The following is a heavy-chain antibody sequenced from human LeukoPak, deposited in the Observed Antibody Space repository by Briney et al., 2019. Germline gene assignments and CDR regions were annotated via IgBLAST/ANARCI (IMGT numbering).Heavy chain of an antibody. CDR2: ISGSGGST. Sequence: PEGSLRLSCAASGFTFSSYAMSWVRQAPGKGLEWVSAISGSGGSTYYANSVKGRFTISRDNSKNTLYLQMNSLRAEDTAVYYCAKALGYSSGWPGDYFDYWGQGTLVTVSS. D-gene: IGHD6-19*01. J-gene: IGHJ4*02. CDR1: GFTFSSYA. CDR3: AKALGYSSGWPGDYFDY. V-gene: IGHV3-23*01.